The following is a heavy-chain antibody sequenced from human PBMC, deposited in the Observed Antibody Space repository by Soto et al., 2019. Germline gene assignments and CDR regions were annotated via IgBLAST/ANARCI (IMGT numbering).Heavy chain of an antibody. D-gene: IGHD4-17*01. CDR1: GYTFNRFY. Sequence: QVQLVQSGAEVKKPGTSVRLSCKASGYTFNRFYLHWVRQAPGQGLEWMGIINTRGGTTAYAQNFRGRLTVTRNTSTSTLYMELSDLRSEDTAVYYSARGPDDSDGPRWDYWGQGTRVTDSS. V-gene: IGHV1-46*02. CDR2: INTRGGTT. CDR3: ARGPDDSDGPRWDY. J-gene: IGHJ4*02.